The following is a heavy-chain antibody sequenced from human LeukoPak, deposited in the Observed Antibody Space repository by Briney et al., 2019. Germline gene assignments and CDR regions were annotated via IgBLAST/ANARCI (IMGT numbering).Heavy chain of an antibody. D-gene: IGHD3-10*01. CDR1: GFTVSSNY. CDR2: LYSGGST. CDR3: AREAVTYGSGADPLDY. V-gene: IGHV3-66*01. Sequence: GGSLRLSCAASGFTVSSNYMSWVRQAPGKGLEWVSVLYSGGSTYYADSVKGRFTITRDNSKNTLYLQMNSLRGEDTAVYYCAREAVTYGSGADPLDYWGQGTLVTVSS. J-gene: IGHJ4*02.